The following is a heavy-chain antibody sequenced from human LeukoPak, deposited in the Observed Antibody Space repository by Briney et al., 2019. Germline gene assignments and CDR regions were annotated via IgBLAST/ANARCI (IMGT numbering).Heavy chain of an antibody. CDR3: ARRVLLWFGELLYFDY. J-gene: IGHJ4*02. CDR1: GGSFSGYY. Sequence: SETLSLTCAVYGGSFSGYYWSWIRQPPGKGLEWIGEINHSGSTNYNPSLKSRVTISVDTSKNQFSLKLSSVTAADTAVYYCARRVLLWFGELLYFDYWGQGTLVTVSS. V-gene: IGHV4-34*01. D-gene: IGHD3-10*01. CDR2: INHSGST.